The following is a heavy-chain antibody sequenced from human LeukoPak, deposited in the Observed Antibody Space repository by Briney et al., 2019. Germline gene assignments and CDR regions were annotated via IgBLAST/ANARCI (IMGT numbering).Heavy chain of an antibody. CDR1: GFSISSNY. CDR3: AKGVGVPGIIPQTLDY. Sequence: GGSLILSCAASGFSISSNYMTWVRQAPAKGLEWVSVIYSGGATYFADSVNGRFTISRDNSKNTLYLQMNSLKVDDTATYCCAKGVGVPGIIPQTLDYWGQGTLVLVSS. D-gene: IGHD3-10*01. CDR2: IYSGGAT. V-gene: IGHV3-53*01. J-gene: IGHJ4*02.